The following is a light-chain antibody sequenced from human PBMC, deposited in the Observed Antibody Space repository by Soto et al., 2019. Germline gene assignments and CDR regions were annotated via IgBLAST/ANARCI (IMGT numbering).Light chain of an antibody. J-gene: IGKJ2*01. Sequence: EIVLTQSPGTLSLSPGERATLSCRASRSVSSNYLAWYQQKPAQAPRLLIYGVSSRATGIPDRFSGSGSGTDFTLSISRLEPEDVAVYYCQQYGSAPYAFGQGTKLEI. CDR3: QQYGSAPYA. V-gene: IGKV3-20*01. CDR2: GVS. CDR1: RSVSSNY.